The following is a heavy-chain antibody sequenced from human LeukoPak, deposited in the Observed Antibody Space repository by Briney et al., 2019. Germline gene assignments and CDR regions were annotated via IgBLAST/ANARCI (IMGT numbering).Heavy chain of an antibody. J-gene: IGHJ5*02. CDR3: ARSYSSSWVNWFDP. Sequence: SETLSLTCTVSGGSISSYYWSWLRQPPGKGLEWIGYIYYSGSTNYNPFLKSRVTISVDTSKDQFSLKLSSVTAADTAVYYCARSYSSSWVNWFDPWGQGTLVTVSS. D-gene: IGHD6-13*01. CDR2: IYYSGST. CDR1: GGSISSYY. V-gene: IGHV4-59*01.